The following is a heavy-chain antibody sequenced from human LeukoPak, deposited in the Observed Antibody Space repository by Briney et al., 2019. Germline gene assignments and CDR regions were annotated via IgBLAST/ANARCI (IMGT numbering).Heavy chain of an antibody. CDR3: ARDPRNYRSGWGYFEY. V-gene: IGHV3-21*06. CDR2: ISGGSTYI. J-gene: IGHJ4*02. CDR1: GFTFSHYT. Sequence: PGGSLRLSCAASGFTFSHYTMNWIRKAPGKGLEWVASISGGSTYIFYPPSVGGRVYPGSRGVRRFTVSRDDAKNTLFLQMNSLSAEDAAVYYCARDPRNYRSGWGYFEYWGQGTLVTVSS. D-gene: IGHD6-19*01.